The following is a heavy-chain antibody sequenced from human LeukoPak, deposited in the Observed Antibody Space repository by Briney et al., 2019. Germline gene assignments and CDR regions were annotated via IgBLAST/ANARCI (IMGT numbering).Heavy chain of an antibody. Sequence: PGGSLRLSCAASGFTFSSYAMHWVRQAPGKGLEWVAVISYDGSNKYYADSVKGRFTISRDNSKNTLYLQMNSLRAGDTAVYYCARDLNDWGQGTLVTVSS. CDR1: GFTFSSYA. CDR3: ARDLND. CDR2: ISYDGSNK. V-gene: IGHV3-30-3*01. J-gene: IGHJ4*02.